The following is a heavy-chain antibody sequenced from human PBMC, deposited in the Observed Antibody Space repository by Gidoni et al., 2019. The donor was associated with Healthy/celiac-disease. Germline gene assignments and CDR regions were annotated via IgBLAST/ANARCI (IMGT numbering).Heavy chain of an antibody. V-gene: IGHV4-34*01. CDR2: INHSGST. CDR3: ARVVACDYDFWSGCSDY. D-gene: IGHD3-3*01. Sequence: YCGSFSGYYWSWIRQPPGKGLEWIGEINHSGSTNYNPSLKSRVTISVDTSKNQFSLKLSSVTAADTAVYYCARVVACDYDFWSGCSDYWGQGTLVTVSS. J-gene: IGHJ4*02. CDR1: CGSFSGYY.